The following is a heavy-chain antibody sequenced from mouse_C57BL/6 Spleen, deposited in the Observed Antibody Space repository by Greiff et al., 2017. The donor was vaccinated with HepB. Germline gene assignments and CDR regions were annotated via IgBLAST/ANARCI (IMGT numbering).Heavy chain of an antibody. CDR1: GYTFTSYW. J-gene: IGHJ3*01. CDR3: ARGYGSSYRFAY. CDR2: IDPSDSYT. D-gene: IGHD1-1*01. Sequence: QVQLQQPGAELVKPGASVKLSCKASGYTFTSYWMHWVKQRPGQGLEWIGEIDPSDSYTNYNQKFKGKSTLTVDKSSSTAYMQLSSLTSEDSAVYYCARGYGSSYRFAYWGQGTLVTVSA. V-gene: IGHV1-69*01.